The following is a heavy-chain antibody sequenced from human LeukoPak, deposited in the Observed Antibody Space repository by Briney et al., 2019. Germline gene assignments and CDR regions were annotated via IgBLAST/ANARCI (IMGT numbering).Heavy chain of an antibody. J-gene: IGHJ4*02. D-gene: IGHD1-7*01. CDR3: ARSYNWNFIDY. CDR1: GGSIGSYY. Sequence: SETLSLTCTVSGGSIGSYYWSWIRQPPGKGLEWIGYIYYSGSINYNPSLKSRVTILVDTSKNQFSLKLSSVTAADTAVYYCARSYNWNFIDYWGQGTLVTVSS. V-gene: IGHV4-59*12. CDR2: IYYSGSI.